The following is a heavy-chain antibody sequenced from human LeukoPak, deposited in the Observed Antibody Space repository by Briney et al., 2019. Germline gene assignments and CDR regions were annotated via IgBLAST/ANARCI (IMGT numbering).Heavy chain of an antibody. J-gene: IGHJ4*02. CDR1: GFTFSNYW. CDR3: ARGPGGHSYGYNFDY. Sequence: GGSLRLSCAASGFTFSNYWMHWVRLAPGKGPMWVSRISTDGRFTSYADSVKGRFTISRDNSKNTLYLQMNSLRAEDTAVYYCARGPGGHSYGYNFDYWGQGTLVTVSS. V-gene: IGHV3-74*01. CDR2: ISTDGRFT. D-gene: IGHD5-18*01.